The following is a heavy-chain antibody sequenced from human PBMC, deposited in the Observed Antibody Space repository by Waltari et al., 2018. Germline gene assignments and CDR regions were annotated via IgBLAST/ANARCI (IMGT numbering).Heavy chain of an antibody. J-gene: IGHJ4*02. CDR2: IWLDGSDK. D-gene: IGHD2-2*02. CDR3: AKDAFGNTYLDF. V-gene: IGHV3-30*02. Sequence: QVNLVESGGGVVQRGGSLRLRCTPSRSTFSNFGMHWVRQAPGKGLKWVALIWLDGSDKFYADSVRGRFTISRDNSARTLYLDMDSLRLDDTAMYYCAKDAFGNTYLDFWGQGTLVTVSS. CDR1: RSTFSNFG.